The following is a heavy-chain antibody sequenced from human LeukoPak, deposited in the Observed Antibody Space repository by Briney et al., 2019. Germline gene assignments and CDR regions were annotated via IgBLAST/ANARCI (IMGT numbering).Heavy chain of an antibody. CDR3: ARRQITMVRGVIGYNWFDP. CDR2: INSSSSYI. V-gene: IGHV3-21*01. CDR1: TFTFSSFS. Sequence: GGSVTLYCAASTFTFSSFSMNRLPQAPGKELEGVSSINSSSSYIYYADSVKGRFTISRDNGKNSLYLQMNSLRDVDTAVYYCARRQITMVRGVIGYNWFDPWGQGTLVTVSS. J-gene: IGHJ5*02. D-gene: IGHD3-10*01.